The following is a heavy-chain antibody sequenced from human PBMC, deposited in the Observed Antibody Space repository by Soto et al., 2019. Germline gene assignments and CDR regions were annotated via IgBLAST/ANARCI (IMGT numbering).Heavy chain of an antibody. CDR3: ATDPGPLDRAI. J-gene: IGHJ3*02. V-gene: IGHV1-69*06. CDR1: GDTFSTYT. CDR2: IIPRSATS. Sequence: SVKVSCKASGDTFSTYTITWMRQAPGQGLEWMGGIIPRSATSNYAQKFQGRVTMTEDTSTDTAYMELSSLRSEDTAVYYCATDPGPLDRAIWGQGTMVTVSS.